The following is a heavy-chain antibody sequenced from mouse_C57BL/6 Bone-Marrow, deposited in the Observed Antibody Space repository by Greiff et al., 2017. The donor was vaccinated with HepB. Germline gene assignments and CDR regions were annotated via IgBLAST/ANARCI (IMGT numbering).Heavy chain of an antibody. D-gene: IGHD6-1*01. Sequence: EVQRVESGGGLVKPGGSLKLSCAASGFTFSSYTMSWVRQTPEKRLEWVATISGGGGNTYYPDSVKGRFTISRDNAKNTLYLQMSSLRSEDTALYYCARPLYYYAMDYWGQGTSVTVSS. V-gene: IGHV5-9*01. CDR2: ISGGGGNT. CDR3: ARPLYYYAMDY. CDR1: GFTFSSYT. J-gene: IGHJ4*01.